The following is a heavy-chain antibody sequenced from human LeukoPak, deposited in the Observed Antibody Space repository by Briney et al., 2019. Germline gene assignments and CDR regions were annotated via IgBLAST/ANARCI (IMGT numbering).Heavy chain of an antibody. D-gene: IGHD3-10*01. CDR2: ISWNSGSI. J-gene: IGHJ3*02. CDR1: GFTFDDYA. Sequence: GRSLRLSCAASGFTFDDYAMHWVRQAPGKGLEWVSGISWNSGSIGYADSVKGRFTISRDNAKNSLYLQMNSLRAEDTALYYCAKDNERGRGDAFDIWGQGTMVTVSS. V-gene: IGHV3-9*01. CDR3: AKDNERGRGDAFDI.